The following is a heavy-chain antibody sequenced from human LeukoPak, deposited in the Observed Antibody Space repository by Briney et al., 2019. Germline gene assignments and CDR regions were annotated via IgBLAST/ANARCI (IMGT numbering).Heavy chain of an antibody. J-gene: IGHJ5*02. Sequence: PSQTLSLTCTVSGGSISRGGYYWNWIRQPPGKGLEWIGYIYYSGSTYYNPSLKSRVTISVDTSKNQFSLKLSSVTAADTAVYYCARGTVVVVITSLDPWGQGTLVTVSS. V-gene: IGHV4-30-4*08. CDR2: IYYSGST. D-gene: IGHD3-22*01. CDR3: ARGTVVVVITSLDP. CDR1: GGSISRGGYY.